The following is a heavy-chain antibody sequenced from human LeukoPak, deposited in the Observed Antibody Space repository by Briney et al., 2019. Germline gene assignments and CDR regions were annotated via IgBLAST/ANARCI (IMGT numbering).Heavy chain of an antibody. V-gene: IGHV3-15*01. CDR1: GFTFNNAW. CDR2: IKTKTDGGTT. J-gene: IGHJ4*02. Sequence: GGSLRLSCAASGFTFNNAWMSWVRQAPGKGLEWVGRIKTKTDGGTTDYGAPVEGRFTISRDDSKNTLYLQMNTLKTEDTAVYYCATNSYKTSPYFDSWGQGTLVTVSP. CDR3: ATNSYKTSPYFDS. D-gene: IGHD1-1*01.